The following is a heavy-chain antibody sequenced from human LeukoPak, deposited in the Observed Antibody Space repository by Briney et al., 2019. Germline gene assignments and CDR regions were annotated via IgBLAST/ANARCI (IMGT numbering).Heavy chain of an antibody. V-gene: IGHV1-69*13. Sequence: SVKVSCKASGGTFSSYAISWVRQAPGQGLEWMGGIIPIFGTVNYAQKFQGRVTITADESTSTAYMELSSLRSEDTAVYYCARLLYYYGSGSYWYFDYWGQGTLVTVSS. CDR2: IIPIFGTV. D-gene: IGHD3-10*01. CDR3: ARLLYYYGSGSYWYFDY. CDR1: GGTFSSYA. J-gene: IGHJ4*02.